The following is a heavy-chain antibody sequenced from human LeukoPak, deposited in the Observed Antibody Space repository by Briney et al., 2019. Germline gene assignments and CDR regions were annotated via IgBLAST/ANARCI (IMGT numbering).Heavy chain of an antibody. CDR3: ARDSGFSGTQRGEY. CDR2: ISYDGSNK. CDR1: GFTFSSYA. V-gene: IGHV3-30*04. Sequence: GGSLRLSCAASGFTFSSYAMHWVRQAPGKGLEWVAVISYDGSNKYYTDSVKGRFTISRDNSKNTLYLQMNSLRSEDTAVYFCARDSGFSGTQRGEYWGHGTLVTVSS. J-gene: IGHJ4*01. D-gene: IGHD3/OR15-3a*01.